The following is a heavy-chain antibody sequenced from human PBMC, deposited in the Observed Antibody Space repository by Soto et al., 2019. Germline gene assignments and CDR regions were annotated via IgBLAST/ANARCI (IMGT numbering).Heavy chain of an antibody. V-gene: IGHV3-13*04. CDR2: IRTSGDT. J-gene: IGHJ4*02. D-gene: IGHD6-13*01. Sequence: PGGSLRLSCAASGFTISNYDMHWVRQVTGEGLEWVSTIRTSGDTYYPDSVKGRFTISRENAKNSLYLQMNSLRAGDTAVYYCARGALFSSSWFVGNWGQGTLVTVS. CDR3: ARGALFSSSWFVGN. CDR1: GFTISNYD.